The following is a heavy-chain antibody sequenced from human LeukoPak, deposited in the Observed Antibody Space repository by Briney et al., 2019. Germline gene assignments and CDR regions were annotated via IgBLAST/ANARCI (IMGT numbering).Heavy chain of an antibody. CDR1: GYTFTSYA. J-gene: IGHJ4*02. CDR3: ARDDYGDYMPQNGKWAWLFDY. CDR2: INAGNGNT. Sequence: GASVKVSCKASGYTFTSYAMHWVRQAPGQRLEWMGWINAGNGNTKYSQKFQGRVIITRDTSASTAYMELSSLRSEDTAVYYCARDDYGDYMPQNGKWAWLFDYWGQGTLVTVSS. D-gene: IGHD4-17*01. V-gene: IGHV1-3*01.